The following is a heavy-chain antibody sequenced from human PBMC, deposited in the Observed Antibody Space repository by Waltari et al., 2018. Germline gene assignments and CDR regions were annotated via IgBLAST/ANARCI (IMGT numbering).Heavy chain of an antibody. V-gene: IGHV3-23*01. D-gene: IGHD3-10*01. J-gene: IGHJ4*02. CDR1: GFTFSSYA. CDR2: IRGSGCST. CDR3: AKNARLLWFGELQYYFDY. Sequence: EVQLLESGGGLVQPGGSLRLSCAASGFTFSSYAMSWVRQAPGKGLEWVSAIRGSGCSTDSADAVKGRFTISRDKSKNTLYLQMNSLRAEDTAVYYCAKNARLLWFGELQYYFDYWGQGTLVTVSS.